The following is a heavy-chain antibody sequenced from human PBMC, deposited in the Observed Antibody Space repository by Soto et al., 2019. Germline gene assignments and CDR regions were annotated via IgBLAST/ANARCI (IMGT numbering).Heavy chain of an antibody. CDR1: GYTFSDYY. J-gene: IGHJ6*02. D-gene: IGHD1-26*01. CDR2: IDADSGDT. CDR3: ARTPNNGRAGVYGMDV. Sequence: QVQLVQSGAEAKKPGASLKVSCKASGYTFSDYYIHWVRQAPGQGLEWMGWIDADSGDTKYAQKLQRWVTMTRDTSITTAYMERSRLRSDDTAVYYCARTPNNGRAGVYGMDVWGQGTTVTVSS. V-gene: IGHV1-2*04.